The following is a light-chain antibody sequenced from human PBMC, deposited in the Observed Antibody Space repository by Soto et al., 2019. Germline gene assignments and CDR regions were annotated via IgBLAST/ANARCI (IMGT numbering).Light chain of an antibody. Sequence: QSVLTQPASVSGSPGQSITISCTGTSSDVGGYNYVSWYQQHPGKAPKLMIYEVSNQPSGVSNRSSGSKSGNTASLTISGLQAEDEADYYCSSYTSSTFYVFGTGTKVTV. J-gene: IGLJ1*01. CDR2: EVS. CDR1: SSDVGGYNY. CDR3: SSYTSSTFYV. V-gene: IGLV2-14*01.